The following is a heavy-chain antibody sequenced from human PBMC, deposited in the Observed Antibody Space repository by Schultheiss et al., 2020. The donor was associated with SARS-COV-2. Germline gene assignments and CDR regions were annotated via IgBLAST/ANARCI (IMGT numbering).Heavy chain of an antibody. Sequence: GGSLRLSCAASGFTFSSYSMNWVRQAPGKGLEWVSYISSSSSYTNYADSVKGRFTISRDNSKNTLYLQMNSLRAEDTAVYYCAKHTDTTVYYYYMDVWGKGTTVTVSS. V-gene: IGHV3-21*05. D-gene: IGHD1-1*01. CDR2: ISSSSSYT. CDR3: AKHTDTTVYYYYMDV. J-gene: IGHJ6*03. CDR1: GFTFSSYS.